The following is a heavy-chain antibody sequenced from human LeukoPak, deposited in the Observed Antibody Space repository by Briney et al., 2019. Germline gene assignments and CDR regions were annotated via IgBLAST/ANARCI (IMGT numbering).Heavy chain of an antibody. CDR2: ISWNSGSI. J-gene: IGHJ4*02. Sequence: PGGSLRLSXAASGFTFDDYAMHWVRQAPGKGLEWVSGISWNSGSIGYADSVKGRFTISRDNAKNSLYLQMNSLRAEDMALYYCAIGYCSSTSCYEFDYWGQGTLVTVSS. CDR1: GFTFDDYA. V-gene: IGHV3-9*03. D-gene: IGHD2-2*01. CDR3: AIGYCSSTSCYEFDY.